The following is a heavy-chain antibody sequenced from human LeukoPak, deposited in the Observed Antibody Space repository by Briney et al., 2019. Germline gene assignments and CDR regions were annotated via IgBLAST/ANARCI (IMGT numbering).Heavy chain of an antibody. J-gene: IGHJ4*02. V-gene: IGHV3-23*01. CDR2: ISGSGGST. D-gene: IGHD2/OR15-2a*01. Sequence: GGSLRLSCAASGFAFSNYAMSWVRQTPGKGLEWVSAISGSGGSTYYADSAKGRFTISRDNSKNTLYLQMNSLRAEDTAVYYCAKDFSPNDYWGQGTLVTVSS. CDR1: GFAFSNYA. CDR3: AKDFSPNDY.